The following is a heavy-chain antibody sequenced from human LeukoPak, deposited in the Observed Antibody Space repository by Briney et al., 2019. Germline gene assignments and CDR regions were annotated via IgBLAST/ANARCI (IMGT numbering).Heavy chain of an antibody. CDR3: ARLASEPHSSGYLAYYYGMDV. CDR2: INHSGGT. CDR1: GXSFSGYY. D-gene: IGHD3-22*01. Sequence: SETLSLTCAVYGXSFSGYYWSWIRQPPGKGLEWIGEINHSGGTNYNPSLKSRVTISVDTSKNQFSLKLSSVTAADTAVYYCARLASEPHSSGYLAYYYGMDVWGQGTTVTVSS. J-gene: IGHJ6*02. V-gene: IGHV4-34*01.